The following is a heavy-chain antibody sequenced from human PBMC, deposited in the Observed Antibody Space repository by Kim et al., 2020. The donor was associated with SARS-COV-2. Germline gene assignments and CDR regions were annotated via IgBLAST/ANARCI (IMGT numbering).Heavy chain of an antibody. CDR2: T. CDR3: TTEGSGYGMDV. J-gene: IGHJ6*02. V-gene: IGHV3-15*01. Sequence: TDYAAPVKGRCTISRDDSKNTLYLQMNSLKTEDTAVYYCTTEGSGYGMDVWGQGTTVTVSS. D-gene: IGHD3-10*01.